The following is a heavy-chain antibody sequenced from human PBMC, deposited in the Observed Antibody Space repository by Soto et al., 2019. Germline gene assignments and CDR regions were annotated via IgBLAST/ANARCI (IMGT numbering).Heavy chain of an antibody. V-gene: IGHV4-4*02. CDR2: IYHSGST. D-gene: IGHD2-2*01. J-gene: IGHJ4*02. CDR3: ARGKPAVMLVGESYFDY. CDR1: SGSISSSNW. Sequence: QVQLQESGPGLVKPSGTLSLTCAVSSGSISSSNWWSWVRQPPGTGLEWIGEIYHSGSTNYNPSLKSRVTISVDKSKNQFSLKLSSVTAADTAVYYCARGKPAVMLVGESYFDYWGQGTLVTVSS.